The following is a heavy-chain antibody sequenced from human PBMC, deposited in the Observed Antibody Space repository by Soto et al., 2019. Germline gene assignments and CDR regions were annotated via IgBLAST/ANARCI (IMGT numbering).Heavy chain of an antibody. CDR2: IYTSGST. CDR1: GGSISSYY. J-gene: IGHJ3*02. V-gene: IGHV4-4*07. D-gene: IGHD2-15*01. Sequence: QVQLQESGPGLVKPSETLSLTCTVSGGSISSYYWSWIRQPAGKGLEWIGRIYTSGSTNYNPSLKSRVTMSVDTSKDQFSLKLRSVTAADTAVYYCARDRWWVGDDAFDIWGQGTMVTVSS. CDR3: ARDRWWVGDDAFDI.